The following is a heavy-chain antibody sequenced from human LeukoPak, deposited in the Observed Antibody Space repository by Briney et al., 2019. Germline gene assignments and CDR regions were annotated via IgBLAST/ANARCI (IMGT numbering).Heavy chain of an antibody. CDR3: AREIQLRYYFDY. CDR1: GFTFSSYA. Sequence: PGGSLRLSCAASGFTFSSYAMHWVRQAPGKGLEWVAVISYDGSKKYYADSVKGRFTISRDNSKNTLYLQMNSLRAEDTAVYYCAREIQLRYYFDYWGQGTLVTVSS. D-gene: IGHD5-18*01. CDR2: ISYDGSKK. J-gene: IGHJ4*02. V-gene: IGHV3-30*04.